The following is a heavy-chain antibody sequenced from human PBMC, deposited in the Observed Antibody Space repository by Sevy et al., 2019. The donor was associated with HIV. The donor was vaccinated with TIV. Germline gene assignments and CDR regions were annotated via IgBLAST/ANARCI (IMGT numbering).Heavy chain of an antibody. CDR3: ARDIGVNYDHWVW. Sequence: ASVKVSCKASGGAFSSYAISWVRQAPGQGLEWMGGIIPIFGTANYAQKFQGRVTITADESTSTAYMELSSLRSEDTAVYYCARDIGVNYDHWVWWGQGTLVTVSS. J-gene: IGHJ4*02. D-gene: IGHD3-3*01. CDR1: GGAFSSYA. V-gene: IGHV1-69*13. CDR2: IIPIFGTA.